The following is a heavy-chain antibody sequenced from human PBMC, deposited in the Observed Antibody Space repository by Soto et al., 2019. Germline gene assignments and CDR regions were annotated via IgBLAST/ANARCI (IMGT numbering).Heavy chain of an antibody. V-gene: IGHV5-51*01. CDR2: IYPGDSDT. CDR3: ARGAFCGGDGCYYYGMDV. J-gene: IGHJ6*02. CDR1: GYSFTSYW. Sequence: PGESLKISCKGSGYSFTSYWIGWVRQMPGKGLERMGIIYPGDSDTRYSPSFQGQVTISADKSISTAYLQWSSLKASDTAMYYCARGAFCGGDGCYYYGMDVGGQGTTVTVSS. D-gene: IGHD2-21*02.